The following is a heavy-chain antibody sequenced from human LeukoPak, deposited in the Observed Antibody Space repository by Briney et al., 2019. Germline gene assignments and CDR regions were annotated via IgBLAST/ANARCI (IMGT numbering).Heavy chain of an antibody. J-gene: IGHJ2*01. CDR3: ARRGTNEYFDL. CDR2: IYPGDSDT. Sequence: GESLKISCQGSGYSFTNYWIGWVRPMPGKGLEWMGIIYPGDSDTRYSPSFQGQVTISADKSISTAYLQWRSLKASDTAIYYCARRGTNEYFDLWGRGTLVTVSS. V-gene: IGHV5-51*01. CDR1: GYSFTNYW. D-gene: IGHD1-1*01.